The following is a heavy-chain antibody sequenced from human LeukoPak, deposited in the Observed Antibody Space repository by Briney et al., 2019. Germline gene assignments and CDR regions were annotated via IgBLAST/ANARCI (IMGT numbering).Heavy chain of an antibody. CDR3: ARDGTDVLLWFGEPPGYYYYMDV. Sequence: ASVKVSCKASGYTFTSYGVSWVRQAPGQGLERMGWISAYNGNTNYAQKLQGRVTITTDTSTSTAYMVLRSLRSDDTAVYYCARDGTDVLLWFGEPPGYYYYMDVWGKGTTVTVSS. J-gene: IGHJ6*03. V-gene: IGHV1-18*01. D-gene: IGHD3-10*01. CDR2: ISAYNGNT. CDR1: GYTFTSYG.